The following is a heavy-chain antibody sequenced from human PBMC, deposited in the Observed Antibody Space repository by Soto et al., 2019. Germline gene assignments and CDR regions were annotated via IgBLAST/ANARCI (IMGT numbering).Heavy chain of an antibody. CDR1: GFTFDYYW. J-gene: IGHJ3*01. CDR3: ARGDRGGFDL. Sequence: EVQLVESGGGLVQPGESLRLSCAASGFTFDYYWMHWVRQAPGKGLVWVSRVHSDGTTTTYADSVKGRFTISRDNARNTVSLQMSSLRAEDTAIYKCARGDRGGFDLWGHGTVVTVSS. CDR2: VHSDGTTT. V-gene: IGHV3-74*01. D-gene: IGHD3-10*01.